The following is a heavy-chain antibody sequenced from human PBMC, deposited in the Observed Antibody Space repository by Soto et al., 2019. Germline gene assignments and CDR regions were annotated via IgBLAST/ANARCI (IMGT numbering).Heavy chain of an antibody. CDR3: ARWDNYYDSSGYYYHFDY. D-gene: IGHD3-22*01. Sequence: QVQLQESGPGLVKPSQTLSLTCTVSGGSISSGGYYWSWIRQHPGKGLEWIGYIYYSGSTYYNPSLKSRVTISVDTSKNQLSLKLRSVTAADTAVYYCARWDNYYDSSGYYYHFDYWGQGTLVTVSS. V-gene: IGHV4-31*03. J-gene: IGHJ4*02. CDR1: GGSISSGGYY. CDR2: IYYSGST.